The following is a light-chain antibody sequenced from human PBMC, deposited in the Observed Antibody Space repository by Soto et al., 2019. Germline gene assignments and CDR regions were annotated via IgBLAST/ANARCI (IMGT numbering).Light chain of an antibody. Sequence: EIVMTQSPATLSVSPGERATLSCRASQSVSSNLAWYQQKPGQAPRLLIYGASTRATGIPARLSGSGSGTEFTLTISSLQSEDFAVSYCQQYNNWPWTFGQGTKVEIK. J-gene: IGKJ1*01. CDR1: QSVSSN. CDR2: GAS. CDR3: QQYNNWPWT. V-gene: IGKV3-15*01.